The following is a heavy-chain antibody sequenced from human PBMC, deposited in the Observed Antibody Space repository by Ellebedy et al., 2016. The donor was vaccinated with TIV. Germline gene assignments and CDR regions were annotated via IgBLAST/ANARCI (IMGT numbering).Heavy chain of an antibody. J-gene: IGHJ2*01. Sequence: ASVKVSXKVSGYTFTRYGMSWVRQAHGQGLEWMGWIAVYNGHTKYAQKFQDRVVMTTETATSTVYMELRSLRSDDTAVYYCARSRLGGGHWYFDFWGRGTLVTVSS. CDR3: ARSRLGGGHWYFDF. CDR2: IAVYNGHT. D-gene: IGHD3-10*01. CDR1: GYTFTRYG. V-gene: IGHV1-18*01.